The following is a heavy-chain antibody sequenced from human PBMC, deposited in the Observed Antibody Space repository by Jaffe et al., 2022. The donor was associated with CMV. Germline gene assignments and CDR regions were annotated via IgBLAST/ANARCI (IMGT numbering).Heavy chain of an antibody. Sequence: QVQLQQWGAGLLKPSETLSLTCAVYGGSFSGYYWSWIRQPPGKGLEWIGEINHSGSTNYNPSLKSRVTISVDTSKNQFSLKLSSVTAADTAVYYCAEGNYDYVWGSYRYSAWFDPWGQGTLVTVSS. J-gene: IGHJ5*02. CDR3: AEGNYDYVWGSYRYSAWFDP. V-gene: IGHV4-34*01. CDR2: INHSGST. CDR1: GGSFSGYY. D-gene: IGHD3-16*02.